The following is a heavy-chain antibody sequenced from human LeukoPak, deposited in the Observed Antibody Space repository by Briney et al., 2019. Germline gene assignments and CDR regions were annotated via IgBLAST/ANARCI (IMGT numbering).Heavy chain of an antibody. J-gene: IGHJ4*02. CDR2: ISSSSSYI. CDR3: ARDGSGYSSGWEVY. D-gene: IGHD6-19*01. CDR1: GFTFSSYS. V-gene: IGHV3-21*01. Sequence: GGSLRLSCAASGFTFSSYSMNWVRQAPRKGLEWVSSISSSSSYIYYADSVKGRFTISRDDAKNSLYLQMNSLRAEDTAVYYCARDGSGYSSGWEVYWGQGTLVTVSS.